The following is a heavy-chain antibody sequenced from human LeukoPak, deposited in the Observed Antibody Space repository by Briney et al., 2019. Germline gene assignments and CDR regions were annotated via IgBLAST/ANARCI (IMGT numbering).Heavy chain of an antibody. D-gene: IGHD3-10*01. CDR1: GGSFSGYY. V-gene: IGHV4-34*01. Sequence: SETLSLTCAVYGGSFSGYYWSWIRQPPGKGLEWIGEINHSGSTNYNPSLKSRVTISVDTSKNQFSLKLSSVTAADTAVYYCARSLRTYGSGSYYDNWFDPWGQGTLVTVSS. CDR3: ARSLRTYGSGSYYDNWFDP. CDR2: INHSGST. J-gene: IGHJ5*02.